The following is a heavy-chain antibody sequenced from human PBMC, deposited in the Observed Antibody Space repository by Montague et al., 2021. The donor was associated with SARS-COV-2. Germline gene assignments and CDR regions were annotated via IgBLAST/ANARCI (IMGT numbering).Heavy chain of an antibody. V-gene: IGHV4-34*01. J-gene: IGHJ4*02. Sequence: SETLSLTCAVYSEAFNGYYWTWIRQPPGKGLEWIGEVSHPGSAKYNPSLKGRVTISVDTYRKQVSLRLTSVTAADTATYYCARGVYNRVIFVVSPRYYFDYWGQGTMVTVSA. D-gene: IGHD3-9*01. CDR3: ARGVYNRVIFVVSPRYYFDY. CDR1: SEAFNGYY. CDR2: VSHPGSA.